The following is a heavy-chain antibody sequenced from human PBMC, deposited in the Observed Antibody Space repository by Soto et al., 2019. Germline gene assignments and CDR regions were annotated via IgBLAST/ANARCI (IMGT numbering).Heavy chain of an antibody. J-gene: IGHJ5*02. V-gene: IGHV1-3*01. CDR2: INAGNGNT. CDR1: GYTFTSYA. Sequence: ASVKVSCKASGYTFTSYAMHWVRQAPGQRLEWMGWINAGNGNTKYSQKFQGRVTITRDTSASTAYMELSSLRSEDTAVYYCARDRVAGTWFDPWGQGTLVPVYS. CDR3: ARDRVAGTWFDP. D-gene: IGHD6-19*01.